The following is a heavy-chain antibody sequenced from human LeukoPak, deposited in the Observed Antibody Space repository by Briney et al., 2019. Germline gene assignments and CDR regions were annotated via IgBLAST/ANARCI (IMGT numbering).Heavy chain of an antibody. Sequence: GRSLRLSCAASGFTFSSYAMHWVRQAPGKGLEWVAVISYDGSNKYYADSVKGRFTISRDNSKNTLYLQMNSLRAEDTAVYYCARALNYYDSSGPEVSYFDYWGQGTLVTVSS. CDR3: ARALNYYDSSGPEVSYFDY. V-gene: IGHV3-30*04. J-gene: IGHJ4*02. CDR1: GFTFSSYA. D-gene: IGHD3-22*01. CDR2: ISYDGSNK.